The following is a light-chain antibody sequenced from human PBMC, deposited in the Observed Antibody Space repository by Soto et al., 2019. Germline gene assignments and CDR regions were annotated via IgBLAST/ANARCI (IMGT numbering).Light chain of an antibody. J-gene: IGKJ1*01. CDR1: QSVSSN. CDR2: GAS. V-gene: IGKV3-15*01. CDR3: QQYNSWWT. Sequence: EIVMTQSPVTLSGSAGERATLSCRAGQSVSSNLAWYQQKPGQAPRLLIYGASTRATGIPARFTGSASGTEFTLTISSLQFDDSAVYYCQQYNSWWTFGQGTKVDIK.